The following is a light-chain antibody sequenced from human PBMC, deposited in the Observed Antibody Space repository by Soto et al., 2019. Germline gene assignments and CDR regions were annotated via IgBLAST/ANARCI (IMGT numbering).Light chain of an antibody. V-gene: IGLV2-8*01. Sequence: QSALTQPPSASGSPGQSVTSSCTGTSSDVGGYDYVSWYQQHPGKAPKLMIYEVTIRPSGVSDRFSGSKSGNTASLTVSGLQAEDEADYYCSSYTGGNPAYVVGTGTKLTGL. CDR2: EVT. CDR3: SSYTGGNPAYV. CDR1: SSDVGGYDY. J-gene: IGLJ1*01.